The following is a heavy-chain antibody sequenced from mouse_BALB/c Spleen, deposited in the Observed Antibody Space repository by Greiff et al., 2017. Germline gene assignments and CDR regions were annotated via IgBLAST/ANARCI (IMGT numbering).Heavy chain of an antibody. V-gene: IGHV1S56*01. Sequence: QVQLQQSGAELVKPGASVKLSCKASGYTFTSYDINWVRQRPEQGLEWIGWIFPGDGSTKYNEKFKGKATLTTDKSSSTAYMQLSRLTSEDSAVYYCARCQLGYWYFDVWGAGTTVTVSS. D-gene: IGHD4-1*02. J-gene: IGHJ1*01. CDR1: GYTFTSYD. CDR2: IFPGDGST. CDR3: ARCQLGYWYFDV.